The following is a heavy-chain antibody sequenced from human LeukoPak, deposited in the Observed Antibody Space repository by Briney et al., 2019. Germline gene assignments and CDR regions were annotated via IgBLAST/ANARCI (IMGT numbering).Heavy chain of an antibody. D-gene: IGHD2-2*01. CDR1: GYTFTGYY. CDR3: ARKVPDDAFDI. J-gene: IGHJ3*02. CDR2: INPNSGDT. Sequence: ASVKVSCKASGYTFTGYYMHWVRQAPGQGLRWMGWINPNSGDTKYAQDFQGRVTMTRDTSISTGYMELSRLRSDDTAVYYCARKVPDDAFDIWGQGTMVTVSS. V-gene: IGHV1-2*02.